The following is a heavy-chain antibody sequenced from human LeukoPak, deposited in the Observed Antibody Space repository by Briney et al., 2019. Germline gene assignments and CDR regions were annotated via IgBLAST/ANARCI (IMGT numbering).Heavy chain of an antibody. Sequence: GGSLRLSCAASGFTFSNFAMSWVRQAPGKGVEWVSAIRASGGHTYYADSVKGRFTISRDSSRNTLYPHRNCVRAHDTALHYCAKDRVGSCSTTSCTLDYWGQGTLVTVSS. CDR1: GFTFSNFA. J-gene: IGHJ4*02. CDR3: AKDRVGSCSTTSCTLDY. D-gene: IGHD2-2*01. CDR2: IRASGGHT. V-gene: IGHV3-23*01.